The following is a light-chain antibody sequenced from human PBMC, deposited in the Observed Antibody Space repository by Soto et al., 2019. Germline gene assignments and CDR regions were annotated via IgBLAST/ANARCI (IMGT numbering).Light chain of an antibody. Sequence: QSALTQPPSASGSPGQSITISCAGTRSDIGASNSVSWYQHLPGRPPTLIIYEATNRPSGVSERFSGSKTGDTASLTISGLQADDEAEYFCISYKTDDTFVFGSGTKLTVL. CDR2: EAT. CDR1: RSDIGASNS. V-gene: IGLV2-14*01. J-gene: IGLJ1*01. CDR3: ISYKTDDTFV.